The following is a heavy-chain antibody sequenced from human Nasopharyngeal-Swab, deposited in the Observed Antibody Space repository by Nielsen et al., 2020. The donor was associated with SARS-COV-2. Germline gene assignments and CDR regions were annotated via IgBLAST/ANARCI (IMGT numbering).Heavy chain of an antibody. CDR3: ARGGVVVGYYGMDV. CDR2: IYYNGNT. D-gene: IGHD2-2*01. CDR1: GDSIAYSTFY. V-gene: IGHV4-39*01. J-gene: IGHJ6*02. Sequence: SETLSLTCTVSGDSIAYSTFYWGWIRQPPGKGLEWIGNIYYNGNTYQNPSLKSRLTISVDKSKNQFSLKLSSVTAADTAVYYCARGGVVVGYYGMDVWGQGTTVTVSS.